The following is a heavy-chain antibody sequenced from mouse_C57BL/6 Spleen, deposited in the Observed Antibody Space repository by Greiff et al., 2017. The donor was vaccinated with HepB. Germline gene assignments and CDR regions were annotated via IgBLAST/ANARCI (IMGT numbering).Heavy chain of an antibody. CDR1: GYTFTDYE. CDR2: IDPETGGT. CDR3: TRLRRGYAMDY. V-gene: IGHV1-15*01. J-gene: IGHJ4*01. Sequence: QVQLQQSGAELVRPGASVTLSCKASGYTFTDYEMHWVKQTPVHGLEWIGAIDPETGGTAYNQKFKGKAILTADKSSSTAYMELRSLTSEDSAVYYCTRLRRGYAMDYWGQGTSVTVSS.